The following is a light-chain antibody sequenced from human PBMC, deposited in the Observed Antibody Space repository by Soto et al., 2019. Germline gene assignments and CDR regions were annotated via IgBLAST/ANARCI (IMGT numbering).Light chain of an antibody. J-gene: IGLJ1*01. CDR2: EVS. CDR3: SSYTSSSTLEGV. CDR1: SSDVGGYNY. Sequence: QSVLTQPASVSGSPGQSITISCTGTSSDVGGYNYVSWYQQHPGKAPKLMIYEVSNRPSGVSNRSSGSKSGNTASLTISGLQAEDEADYYCSSYTSSSTLEGVFGTGTKVTVL. V-gene: IGLV2-14*01.